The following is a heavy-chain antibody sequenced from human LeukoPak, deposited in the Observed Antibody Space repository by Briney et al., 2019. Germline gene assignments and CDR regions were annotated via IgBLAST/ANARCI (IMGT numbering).Heavy chain of an antibody. D-gene: IGHD4-17*01. CDR2: IYYSGST. CDR1: GGSISSYY. V-gene: IGHV4-59*12. CDR3: ARAPDYGDYEGTLDY. Sequence: SETLSLTCTVSGGSISSYYWSWIRQPPGKGLEWIGYIYYSGSTNYKPSLKSRVTISVDTSKDQFSLKLSSVTAADTAVYYCARAPDYGDYEGTLDYWGQGTLVTVSS. J-gene: IGHJ4*02.